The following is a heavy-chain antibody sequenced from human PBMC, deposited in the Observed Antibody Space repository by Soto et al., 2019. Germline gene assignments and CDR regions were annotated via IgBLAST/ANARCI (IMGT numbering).Heavy chain of an antibody. V-gene: IGHV4-34*01. CDR2: INQSGTT. J-gene: IGHJ6*02. CDR1: GWSFREYY. D-gene: IGHD3-10*01. CDR3: ERDIITVIGGDIYYYFGMDV. Sequence: PSETLSLTCEVNGWSFREYYWSWIRQSPGKGLEWIGEINQSGTTHYNPSLKSRVRISIDKSKSQFSLNLTSVTAADTATYYCERDIITVIGGDIYYYFGMDVWGQGTTVTVSS.